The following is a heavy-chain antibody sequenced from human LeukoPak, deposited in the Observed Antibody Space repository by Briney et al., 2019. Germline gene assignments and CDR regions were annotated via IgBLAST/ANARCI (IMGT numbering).Heavy chain of an antibody. V-gene: IGHV4-59*08. D-gene: IGHD2-15*01. J-gene: IGHJ4*02. Sequence: PSETLSLTCTVSGGSIRSYYWSWIRQPPGKGLEWVGYIFYSGTTDSNPSLKSRVTISVDTSKNQFSLKLRSVTAADTAVYYCARTYCSGGSCHFDYWGQGTLVTVSS. CDR2: IFYSGTT. CDR1: GGSIRSYY. CDR3: ARTYCSGGSCHFDY.